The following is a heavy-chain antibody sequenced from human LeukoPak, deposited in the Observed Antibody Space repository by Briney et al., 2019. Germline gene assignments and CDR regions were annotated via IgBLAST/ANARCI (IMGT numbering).Heavy chain of an antibody. J-gene: IGHJ5*02. D-gene: IGHD2-8*01. CDR2: IGGYIGNT. CDR3: ARDNDWFDP. CDR1: GYIITSYG. V-gene: IGHV1-18*01. Sequence: ASVKVSCKASGYIITSYGISWVRQAPGQGLEWMGWIGGYIGNTNYAQKFQGRVTLTTDTSTNTAYMEMRSLRSDDTAVYYCARDNDWFDPWGQGTLVTVSS.